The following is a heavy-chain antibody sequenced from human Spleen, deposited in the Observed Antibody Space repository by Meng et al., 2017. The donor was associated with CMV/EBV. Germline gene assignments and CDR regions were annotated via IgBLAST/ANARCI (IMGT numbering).Heavy chain of an antibody. D-gene: IGHD2-2*01. CDR3: ARDTLLEPAAMDY. Sequence: GGSLRLSCAASGFSFGDYGMQWVRQAPGKGLEWVSGIGWNSGTVAYADSVKGRFTISRDNAKNALYLQMNSLRAEDTAVYYCARDTLLEPAAMDYWGQGTLVTVSS. V-gene: IGHV3-9*01. J-gene: IGHJ4*02. CDR1: GFSFGDYG. CDR2: IGWNSGTV.